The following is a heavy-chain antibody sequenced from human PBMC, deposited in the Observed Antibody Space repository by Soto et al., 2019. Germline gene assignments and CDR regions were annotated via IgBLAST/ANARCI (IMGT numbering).Heavy chain of an antibody. Sequence: SETLSLTCAVYGGSSSGWYWTWIRQSPVKGLEWIGEISSGITNYDPSLKSRVTISADTSKNQFSLKLSSVTAADTAVYYCARGPYSRGVGATNPSHWGQGTPVTVSS. J-gene: IGHJ4*02. V-gene: IGHV4-34*01. CDR2: ISSGIT. CDR3: ARGPYSRGVGATNPSH. CDR1: GGSSSGWY. D-gene: IGHD1-26*01.